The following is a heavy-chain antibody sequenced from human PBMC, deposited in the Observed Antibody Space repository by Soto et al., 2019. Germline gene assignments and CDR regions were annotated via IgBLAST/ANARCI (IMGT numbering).Heavy chain of an antibody. Sequence: ASVKVSCKASGYTFTGYYMHWVRQAPGQGLEWMGWINPNSGGTNYAQKFQGWVTMTRDTSISTAYMELSRLRSDDTAVYYCARGGRAAAGNLFNYYYYMDVWGKGTTVTVSS. CDR2: INPNSGGT. J-gene: IGHJ6*03. D-gene: IGHD6-13*01. CDR1: GYTFTGYY. CDR3: ARGGRAAAGNLFNYYYYMDV. V-gene: IGHV1-2*04.